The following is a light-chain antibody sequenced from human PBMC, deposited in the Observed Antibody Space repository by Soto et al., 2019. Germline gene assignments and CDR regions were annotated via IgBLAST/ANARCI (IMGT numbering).Light chain of an antibody. CDR2: SNN. CDR3: AAWDDSVNGVV. Sequence: QSVLTQPPSASGTPGQRVTISCSGSSSNIGSNTVNWYQQLPGTAPKLLIYSNNQRPSGVPDRFSGSKSGTSASLAISGLKSVDEADYYCAAWDDSVNGVVFGGGTKVTVL. CDR1: SSNIGSNT. J-gene: IGLJ2*01. V-gene: IGLV1-44*01.